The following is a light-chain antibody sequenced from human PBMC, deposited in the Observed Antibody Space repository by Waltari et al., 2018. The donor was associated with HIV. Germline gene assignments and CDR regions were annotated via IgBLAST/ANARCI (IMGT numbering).Light chain of an antibody. CDR3: NSYAGSNNWV. CDR2: EVS. Sequence: QSYLTQPPSASGSPGQSVTISCTRTSSDVGGYNYVSWYQQHPGKAPKLMIYEVSKRPSGVPDRFSGSKSGNTASLTVSGLQAEDEADYYCNSYAGSNNWVFGGGTKLTVL. V-gene: IGLV2-8*01. J-gene: IGLJ3*02. CDR1: SSDVGGYNY.